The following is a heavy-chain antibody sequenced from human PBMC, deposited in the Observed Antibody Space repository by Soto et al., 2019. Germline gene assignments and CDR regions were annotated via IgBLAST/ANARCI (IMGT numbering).Heavy chain of an antibody. V-gene: IGHV3-23*01. D-gene: IGHD2-21*01. Sequence: GGSLRLSCTASGFTFSSSAMSWVRHVPGQGLEWVASISENGGSRGGTYYADSVKGRFTVSRDNSKNTLYLQVDSLREADTALYYCASAKAVVIAALGIWGQGTMVTVSS. CDR2: ISENGGSRGGT. CDR1: GFTFSSSA. CDR3: ASAKAVVIAALGI. J-gene: IGHJ3*02.